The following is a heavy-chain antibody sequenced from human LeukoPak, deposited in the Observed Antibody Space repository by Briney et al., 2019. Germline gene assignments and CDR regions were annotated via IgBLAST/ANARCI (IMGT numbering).Heavy chain of an antibody. D-gene: IGHD6-19*01. V-gene: IGHV4-59*08. Sequence: SETLSLTCTVSGGSISSYYWSWIRQPPGKGLEWIGYIYYSGTTNYNPSLKSRVTISVDTSKNQFSLKLSSVTAADTAVYYCARHQKQWLGVKYFDYWGQGTLVTVSS. CDR2: IYYSGTT. CDR3: ARHQKQWLGVKYFDY. CDR1: GGSISSYY. J-gene: IGHJ4*02.